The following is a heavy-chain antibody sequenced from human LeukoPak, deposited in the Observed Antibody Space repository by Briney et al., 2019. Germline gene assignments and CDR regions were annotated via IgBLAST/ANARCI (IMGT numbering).Heavy chain of an antibody. CDR2: KSLDGSEK. CDR3: ARDQYDTWSRRGNFDS. CDR1: GFTFGRYG. J-gene: IGHJ4*02. V-gene: IGHV3-7*03. D-gene: IGHD3-3*01. Sequence: GGSLRLSWVASGFTFGRYGLSWVGQAQGKGLEWVAIKSLDGSEKNYVDSVKGRFTISRDNTKNSLYLQMNSLRAEDTAVFYCARDQYDTWSRRGNFDSWGQGTLVIVSS.